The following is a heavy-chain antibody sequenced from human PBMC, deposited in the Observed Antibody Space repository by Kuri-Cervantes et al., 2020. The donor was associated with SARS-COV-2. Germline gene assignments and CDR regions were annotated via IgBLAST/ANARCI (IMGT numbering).Heavy chain of an antibody. V-gene: IGHV3-21*01. CDR1: GFTFSSYS. CDR3: ARRQLWFGDHDAFDI. CDR2: ITRTSSYI. D-gene: IGHD3-10*01. Sequence: GESLKISCAASGFTFSSYSMSWVRQAPGKGLEWVSSITRTSSYIYYADSVKGRFTISRDNAKNSLYLQMNSLRAEDRAVYYCARRQLWFGDHDAFDIRGQGTVVTVSS. J-gene: IGHJ3*02.